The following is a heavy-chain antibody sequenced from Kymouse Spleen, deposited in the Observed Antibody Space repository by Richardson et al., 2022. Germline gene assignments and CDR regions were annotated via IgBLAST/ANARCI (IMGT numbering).Heavy chain of an antibody. J-gene: IGHJ6*02. CDR1: GFTFSSYG. CDR2: ISYDGSNK. Sequence: QVQLVESGGGVVQPGRSLRLSCAASGFTFSSYGMHWVRQAPGKGLEWVAVISYDGSNKYYADSVKGRFTISRDNSKNTLYLQMNSLRAEDTAVYYCAKDLTVTTPRYYYYGMDVWGQGTTVTVSS. D-gene: IGHD4-11,IGHD4-11*01. V-gene: IGHV3-30*18. CDR3: AKDLTVTTPRYYYYGMDV.